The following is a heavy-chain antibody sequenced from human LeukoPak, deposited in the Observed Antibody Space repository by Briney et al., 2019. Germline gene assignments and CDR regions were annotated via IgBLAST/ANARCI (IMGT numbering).Heavy chain of an antibody. CDR1: GGSISSSSYY. CDR2: IYYSGST. D-gene: IGHD5-24*01. V-gene: IGHV4-39*07. CDR3: ARGRRDGYNLN. Sequence: SETLSLTCTVSGGSISSSSYYWGWIRQPPGKGLEWIGSIYYSGSTYYNPSLKSRVTMSVDTSKNQFSLKLSSVTAADTAVYYCARGRRDGYNLNWGQGTLVTVSS. J-gene: IGHJ4*02.